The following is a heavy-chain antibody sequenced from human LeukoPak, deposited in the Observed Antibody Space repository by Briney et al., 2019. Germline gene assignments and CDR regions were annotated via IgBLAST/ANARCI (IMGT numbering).Heavy chain of an antibody. V-gene: IGHV4-59*01. CDR2: IFYSGST. J-gene: IGHJ4*02. CDR1: GGSISPYY. Sequence: SETLSLTCTVSGGSISPYYWSWIRQPPGKGLEWIGYIFYSGSTNYNPSLKSRVTISVDTSKNQFSLKLSSVTAADTAVYYCARSRGSGSYLYYFDYWGQGTLVTVSS. CDR3: ARSRGSGSYLYYFDY. D-gene: IGHD1-26*01.